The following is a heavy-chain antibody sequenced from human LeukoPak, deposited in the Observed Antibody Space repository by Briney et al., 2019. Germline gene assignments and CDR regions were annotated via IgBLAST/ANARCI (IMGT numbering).Heavy chain of an antibody. CDR1: GFTFSSYA. V-gene: IGHV3-23*01. CDR3: ARDSIHRIAAAGTDY. CDR2: ISGSGGST. D-gene: IGHD6-13*01. Sequence: PGGSLRLSCAASGFTFSSYAMSWVRQAPGKGLEWVSAISGSGGSTYYADSVKGRFTISRDNSKNTLYLQMNSLRAEDTAVYYCARDSIHRIAAAGTDYWGQGTLVTVSS. J-gene: IGHJ4*02.